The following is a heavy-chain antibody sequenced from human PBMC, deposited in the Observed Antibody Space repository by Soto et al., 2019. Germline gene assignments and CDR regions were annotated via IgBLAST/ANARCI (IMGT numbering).Heavy chain of an antibody. V-gene: IGHV3-23*01. CDR3: AKDPPWTVGPLAMDV. CDR1: GLTFTTHA. D-gene: IGHD3-10*01. CDR2: FSGSGGNI. J-gene: IGHJ6*02. Sequence: PGGSLRLSCVASGLTFTTHAMSWVRQSPGKGLERVSTFSGSGGNIYYAEAVKGRLTISRDDSKNTLYLQMNSLRVEDTAVYYCAKDPPWTVGPLAMDVWGQGTTVTVSS.